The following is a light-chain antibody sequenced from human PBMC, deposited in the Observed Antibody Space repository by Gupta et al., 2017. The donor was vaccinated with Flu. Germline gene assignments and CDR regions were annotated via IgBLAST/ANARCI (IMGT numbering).Light chain of an antibody. V-gene: IGLV2-14*01. J-gene: IGLJ3*02. CDR2: EVS. CDR3: RSYTSRATRV. Sequence: QSALTQPASVSWSPGQSITISCTGTSSDVGGYNYVSWYQQHPGTAPKLMIYEVSNRPSGVSKRSAGSNAGTTALLTTSELQAEDEAYYYCRSYTSRATRVFGGGTKLTVL. CDR1: SSDVGGYNY.